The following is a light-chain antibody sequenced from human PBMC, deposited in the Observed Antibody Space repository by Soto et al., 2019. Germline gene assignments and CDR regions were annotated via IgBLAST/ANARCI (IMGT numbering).Light chain of an antibody. CDR3: ATWDDNVKGPV. J-gene: IGLJ2*01. V-gene: IGLV1-44*01. CDR1: ASNIGSNF. CDR2: TNS. Sequence: QSVLTQPPSASGPPGEGVTIFCSGRASNIGSNFVSWYQVVPGTAPKLLIYTNSHRPSGVPDRFSGSRSGTSASLDISGLQSDDEADYFCATWDDNVKGPVFGGGTKVTVL.